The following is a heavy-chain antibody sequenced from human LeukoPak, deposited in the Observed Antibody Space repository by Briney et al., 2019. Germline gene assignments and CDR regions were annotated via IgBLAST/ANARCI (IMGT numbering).Heavy chain of an antibody. D-gene: IGHD1-14*01. Sequence: GASVKVSCKASGGTFSSYAISWVRQAPGQGLEWMGGIIPIFGTANYAQKFQGRVTITANESTSTAYMELSSLGSEDTAVYYCARDPRRANDAFDIWGQGTMVTVSS. V-gene: IGHV1-69*01. CDR3: ARDPRRANDAFDI. CDR2: IIPIFGTA. J-gene: IGHJ3*02. CDR1: GGTFSSYA.